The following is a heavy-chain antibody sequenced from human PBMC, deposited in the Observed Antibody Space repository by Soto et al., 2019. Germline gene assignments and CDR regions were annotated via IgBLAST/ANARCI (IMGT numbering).Heavy chain of an antibody. CDR3: APIPDSGGPCSYGYHFRC. CDR1: GFSLTTNGMC. Sequence: SGPTLVNPTQTLTLTCTFSGFSLTTNGMCVSWIRQPPGKALEWLALIDWDDDKYYSTSLKTRLTISKDTSKNQVVLTMTNIDHVDTATYSRAPIPDSGGPCSYGYHFRCWGQGAMVT. D-gene: IGHD5-18*01. J-gene: IGHJ4*02. V-gene: IGHV2-70*01. CDR2: IDWDDDK.